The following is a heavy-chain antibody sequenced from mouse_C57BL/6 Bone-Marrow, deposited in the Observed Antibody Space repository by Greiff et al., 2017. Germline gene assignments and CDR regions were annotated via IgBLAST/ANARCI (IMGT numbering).Heavy chain of an antibody. CDR1: GCTFTSYW. J-gene: IGHJ1*03. Sequence: QVQLQQPGAELVMPGASVKLSCKASGCTFTSYWMHWVKQRPGQGLEWIGEIDPSDSYTNYNQKFKGKSTLTVDKSSSTAYMQLSSLTSEDSAVYYCARYYYSPYWYFDVWGTGTTVTVSS. CDR3: ARYYYSPYWYFDV. D-gene: IGHD1-1*01. CDR2: IDPSDSYT. V-gene: IGHV1-69*01.